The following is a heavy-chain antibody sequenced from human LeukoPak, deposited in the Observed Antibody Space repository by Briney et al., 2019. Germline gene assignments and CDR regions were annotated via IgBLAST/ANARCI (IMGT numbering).Heavy chain of an antibody. CDR1: GGSISSGDYY. CDR3: ARDHGDYVSWFDP. Sequence: EPSETLSLTCTVSGGSISSGDYYWSWIRQPPGKGLEWIGYIYYSGSTYYNLSLKSRVTISVDTSKNQFSLKLSSVTAADTAVYYCARDHGDYVSWFDPWGQGTLVTVSS. V-gene: IGHV4-30-4*01. D-gene: IGHD4-17*01. J-gene: IGHJ5*02. CDR2: IYYSGST.